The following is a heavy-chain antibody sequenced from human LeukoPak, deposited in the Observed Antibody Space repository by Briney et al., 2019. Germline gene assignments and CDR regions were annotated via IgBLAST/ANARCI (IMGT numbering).Heavy chain of an antibody. D-gene: IGHD3-3*01. V-gene: IGHV4-38-2*02. CDR2: IYHSGST. CDR1: GYSISSGYY. Sequence: TSETLSLTCTVSGYSISSGYYWGWIRQPPGKGLEWIGSIYHSGSTYYNPSLKSRVTISVDTSKDQFSLKLSSVTAADTAMYYCARDNYDFWSGKENYFDYWGQGTLVTVSS. J-gene: IGHJ4*02. CDR3: ARDNYDFWSGKENYFDY.